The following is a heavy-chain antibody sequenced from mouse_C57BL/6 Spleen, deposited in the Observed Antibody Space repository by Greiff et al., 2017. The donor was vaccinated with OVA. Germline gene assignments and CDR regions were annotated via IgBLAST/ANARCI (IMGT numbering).Heavy chain of an antibody. Sequence: QVHVKQSGPELVKPGASVKISCKASGYSFTSYYIHWVKQRPGQGLEWIGWIYPGSGNTKYNEKFKGKATLTADTSSSTAYMQLSSLTSEDSAVYYCARGRLRGWFAYWGQGTLVTVSA. CDR2: IYPGSGNT. J-gene: IGHJ3*01. V-gene: IGHV1-66*01. D-gene: IGHD2-4*01. CDR3: ARGRLRGWFAY. CDR1: GYSFTSYY.